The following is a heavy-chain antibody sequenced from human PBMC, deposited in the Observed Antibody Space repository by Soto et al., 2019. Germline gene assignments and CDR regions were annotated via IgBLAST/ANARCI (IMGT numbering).Heavy chain of an antibody. Sequence: HPGGSLRLSCAASGFTFSSYGMHWVRQAPGKGLEWVAVISYDGSNKYYADSVKGRFTISRGNSKNTLYLQMNSLRAEDTAVYYCAKDLLLWFGEFLGPDYWGQGTLVTVSS. J-gene: IGHJ4*02. CDR2: ISYDGSNK. D-gene: IGHD3-10*01. V-gene: IGHV3-30*18. CDR1: GFTFSSYG. CDR3: AKDLLLWFGEFLGPDY.